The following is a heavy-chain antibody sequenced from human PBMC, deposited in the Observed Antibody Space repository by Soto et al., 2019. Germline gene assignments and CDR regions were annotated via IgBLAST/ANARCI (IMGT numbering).Heavy chain of an antibody. CDR1: GGSISTYY. Sequence: PSETLTLTCTLSGGSISTYYWSWIRQPPGKGLEWVGYIYYSRSTNYNPSLKSRVTISVDTSKNQFSLKLSSVTAADTAVYYCARGLISGYYLYDAFDIWGQGTMVTVSS. D-gene: IGHD3-22*01. J-gene: IGHJ3*02. CDR3: ARGLISGYYLYDAFDI. CDR2: IYYSRST. V-gene: IGHV4-59*01.